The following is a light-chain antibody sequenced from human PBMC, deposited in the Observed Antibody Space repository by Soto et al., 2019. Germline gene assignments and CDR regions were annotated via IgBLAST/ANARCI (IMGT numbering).Light chain of an antibody. Sequence: DIPMTQSPSTLSASVGDRVTITCRASQSINNWLAWYQQKPGKAPKLFIFKASTLEIGVPSRFSGSGSGTEFTLSISSLQTDDFATYFCQQYESFPRTFGQGTKVEIK. CDR3: QQYESFPRT. CDR2: KAS. V-gene: IGKV1-5*03. CDR1: QSINNW. J-gene: IGKJ1*01.